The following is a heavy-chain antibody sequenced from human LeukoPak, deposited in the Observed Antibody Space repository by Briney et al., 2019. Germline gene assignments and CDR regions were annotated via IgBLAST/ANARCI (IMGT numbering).Heavy chain of an antibody. CDR3: AREQTLGARGFDY. V-gene: IGHV3-33*01. J-gene: IGHJ4*02. Sequence: GGSLRLSCAASGLTFSNYGMHWVRQAPGKGLEWVAVIWYDGSNKYYGDSVKGRFTISRDNSKNTLYLQMNSLRAEDTAVYYCAREQTLGARGFDYWGQGIPVTVSS. D-gene: IGHD1-26*01. CDR2: IWYDGSNK. CDR1: GLTFSNYG.